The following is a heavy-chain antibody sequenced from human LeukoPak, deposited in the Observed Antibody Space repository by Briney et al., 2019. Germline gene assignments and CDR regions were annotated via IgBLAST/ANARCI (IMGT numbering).Heavy chain of an antibody. CDR3: ADHLREASGFWGPLDP. D-gene: IGHD3-16*01. J-gene: IGHJ5*02. CDR1: GFTFSSYA. Sequence: GGSLRLSCAASGFTFSSYAMSWVRQAPGKGLEWVSAISGSGGSTYYADSVKGRFTISRDNSKNTLYLQMNSLRAEDTAVYYCADHLREASGFWGPLDPWGQGTLVTVSS. CDR2: ISGSGGST. V-gene: IGHV3-23*01.